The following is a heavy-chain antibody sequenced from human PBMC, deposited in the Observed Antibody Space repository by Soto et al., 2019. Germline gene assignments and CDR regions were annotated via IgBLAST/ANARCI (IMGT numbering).Heavy chain of an antibody. CDR1: GFTFDDYA. CDR2: ISERGGST. Sequence: EVQLVESGGGLVQPGRSLRLSCAASGFTFDDYAMHWVRQAPGKGLEWVSGISERGGSTYYADSVKGRFTISRDNSKNTLYLQMNSLRAEDTAVYYCAKGSGPLVVYYYGMDVWGQGTTVTVSS. V-gene: IGHV3-23*04. CDR3: AKGSGPLVVYYYGMDV. D-gene: IGHD3-10*01. J-gene: IGHJ6*02.